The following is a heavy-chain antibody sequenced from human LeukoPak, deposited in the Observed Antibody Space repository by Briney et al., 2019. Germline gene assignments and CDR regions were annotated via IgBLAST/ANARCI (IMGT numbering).Heavy chain of an antibody. Sequence: PSETLSLTCSVSGYSISSGDYWGWIRQPPGKGLEWIGSIYHSGSTYYNPFLKSRITISVDTSKNQFSLNLRSVTAADTAVYYCASYSIVGAKFAFDIWGQGTTVTVSS. V-gene: IGHV4-38-2*02. D-gene: IGHD1-26*01. CDR1: GYSISSGDY. CDR3: ASYSIVGAKFAFDI. J-gene: IGHJ3*02. CDR2: IYHSGST.